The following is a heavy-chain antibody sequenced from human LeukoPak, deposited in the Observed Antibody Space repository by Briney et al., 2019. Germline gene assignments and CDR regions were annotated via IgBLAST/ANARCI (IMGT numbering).Heavy chain of an antibody. CDR3: ARDQGSDIVVVPAAIGGWFDP. V-gene: IGHV4-30-4*08. D-gene: IGHD2-2*01. J-gene: IGHJ5*02. Sequence: PSETLSLTCTVSGGSISSGDYYWSWIRQPPGKGLEWIGYIYYSGSTYYNPSLKSRVTISVDTSKNQFSLKLSSVTAADTAVYYCARDQGSDIVVVPAAIGGWFDPWGQGTLVTVSS. CDR1: GGSISSGDYY. CDR2: IYYSGST.